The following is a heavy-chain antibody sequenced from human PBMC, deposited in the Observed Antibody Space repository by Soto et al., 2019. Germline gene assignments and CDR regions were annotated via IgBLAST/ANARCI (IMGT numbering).Heavy chain of an antibody. CDR3: AKGGGLRNQLLYGYYFHGMDV. CDR2: TSGSGGSA. J-gene: IGHJ6*02. CDR1: GFSFSSYA. V-gene: IGHV3-23*01. Sequence: EVQLLQSGGGLVQPGMSLRTSCVASGFSFSSYAMSWVRQAPGKGLEWVSSTSGSGGSAYYADSVKGRFTIARDNSKNTLHLEVSSLRAEDTAVYYCAKGGGLRNQLLYGYYFHGMDVWGQGITVTVSS. D-gene: IGHD3-10*01.